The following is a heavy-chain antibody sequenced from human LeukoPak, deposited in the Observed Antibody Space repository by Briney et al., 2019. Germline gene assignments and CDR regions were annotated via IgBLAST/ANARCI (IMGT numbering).Heavy chain of an antibody. J-gene: IGHJ4*02. V-gene: IGHV1-8*03. D-gene: IGHD4-11*01. CDR2: MNPNTGNA. Sequence: ASVKVSCKASGYTFTNFDINWVRQATGRGLEWMGWMNPNTGNAGYAQKFQDRVTITWDASISTAYMDLSSLRSEDTAVYYCARVEYSNSYDYWGQGTLVTVSS. CDR3: ARVEYSNSYDY. CDR1: GYTFTNFD.